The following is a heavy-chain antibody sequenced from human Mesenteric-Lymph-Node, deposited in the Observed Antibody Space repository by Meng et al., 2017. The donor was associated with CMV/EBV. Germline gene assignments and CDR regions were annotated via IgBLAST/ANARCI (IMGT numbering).Heavy chain of an antibody. J-gene: IGHJ4*02. CDR2: ISTSGATK. Sequence: SGFTVSSNYMSWVRQAPGKGLEWVSFISTSGATKHYADSVTGRLTVSRDNGNNSLYLEINDLRADDTAVYYCARATGWELLAQYYFDYWGQGALVTVSS. V-gene: IGHV3-11*04. CDR3: ARATGWELLAQYYFDY. CDR1: GFTVSSNY. D-gene: IGHD1-26*01.